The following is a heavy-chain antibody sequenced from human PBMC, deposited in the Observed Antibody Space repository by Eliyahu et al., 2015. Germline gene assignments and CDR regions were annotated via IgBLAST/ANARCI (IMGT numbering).Heavy chain of an antibody. Sequence: QVQLQESXPGLVKPSQXLSLTCTXSXGXISICGYYWXWIRQHPGKGXEWIGYIYYSGSTYYNPSLKSRVTISVDTSKNQFSLKLSSVTAADTAVYYCARARFRGYDLFSHFDYWGQGTLVTVSS. D-gene: IGHD5-12*01. V-gene: IGHV4-31*03. J-gene: IGHJ4*02. CDR3: ARARFRGYDLFSHFDY. CDR2: IYYSGST. CDR1: XGXISICGYY.